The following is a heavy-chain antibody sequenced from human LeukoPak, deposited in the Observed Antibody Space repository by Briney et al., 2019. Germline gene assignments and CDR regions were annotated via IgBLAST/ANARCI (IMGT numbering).Heavy chain of an antibody. Sequence: PSQTLSLTCTVSGGSINSDDYYWSWIRQHPGKGLEWIGYIYYSGSTYYNPSLKSRVTMSVDTSKNQFSLNLRSVTAADTAVYYCARQRFDCTSTTRVSRVFDSWGQGTLVTVSS. J-gene: IGHJ4*02. CDR1: GGSINSDDYY. V-gene: IGHV4-30-4*08. CDR3: ARQRFDCTSTTRVSRVFDS. D-gene: IGHD2-8*01. CDR2: IYYSGST.